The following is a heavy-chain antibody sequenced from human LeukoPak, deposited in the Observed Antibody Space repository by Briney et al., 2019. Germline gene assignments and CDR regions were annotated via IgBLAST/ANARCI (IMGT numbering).Heavy chain of an antibody. J-gene: IGHJ3*02. Sequence: PGGSLRLSCAASGFTFSDYYMSWIRQAPGKGLEWVSYISSSGSTIYYADSVKGRFTISRDNAKNTLYLQMNSLRAEDTAVYYCAKDPRGWYCSGGSCHDAFDIWGQGTMVTVSS. D-gene: IGHD2-15*01. V-gene: IGHV3-11*01. CDR2: ISSSGSTI. CDR3: AKDPRGWYCSGGSCHDAFDI. CDR1: GFTFSDYY.